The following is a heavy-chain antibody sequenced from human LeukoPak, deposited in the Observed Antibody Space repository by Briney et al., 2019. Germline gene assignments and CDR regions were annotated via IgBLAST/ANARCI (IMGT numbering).Heavy chain of an antibody. Sequence: GGSLRLSCAASGFTFSSYAMSWVRQAPGKGLEWVSGISGSGGSTYHADSVKGRFTISRDNSKNTLYLQMNSLRAEDTAVYYCAKNRNSGSYHDAFDIWGQGTMVTVSS. D-gene: IGHD1-26*01. CDR3: AKNRNSGSYHDAFDI. CDR2: ISGSGGST. J-gene: IGHJ3*02. CDR1: GFTFSSYA. V-gene: IGHV3-23*01.